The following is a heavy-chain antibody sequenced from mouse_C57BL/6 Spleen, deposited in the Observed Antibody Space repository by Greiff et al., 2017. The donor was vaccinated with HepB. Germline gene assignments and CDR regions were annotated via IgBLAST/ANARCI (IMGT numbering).Heavy chain of an antibody. J-gene: IGHJ3*01. CDR2: IYPGDGDT. V-gene: IGHV1-82*01. CDR1: GYAFSSSW. D-gene: IGHD4-1*01. CDR3: SRTGTGRVFAY. Sequence: VQLQQSGPELVKPGASVKISCKASGYAFSSSWMNWVKQRPGKGLEWIGRIYPGDGDTNYNGKFKGKATLTADKSSSTAYMQLSIRTSEDSAVYCCSRTGTGRVFAYWVQETLVTVSA.